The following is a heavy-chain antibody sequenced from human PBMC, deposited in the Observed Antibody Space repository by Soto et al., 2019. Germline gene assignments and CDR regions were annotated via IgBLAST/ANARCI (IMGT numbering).Heavy chain of an antibody. D-gene: IGHD4-17*01. CDR2: IYYSGST. J-gene: IGHJ4*02. CDR3: ARTTTVTAYYFDY. Sequence: SETLSLTCTVSGGSISSYYWSWIRQPPGKGLEWIGYIYYSGSTNYNPSLKSRVTISVDTSKNQFSLKLSSVTAADTGMYYCARTTTVTAYYFDYWGKGTLVTVSS. V-gene: IGHV4-59*01. CDR1: GGSISSYY.